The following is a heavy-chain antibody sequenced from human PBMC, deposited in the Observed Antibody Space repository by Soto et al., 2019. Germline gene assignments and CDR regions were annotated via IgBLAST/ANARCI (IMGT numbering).Heavy chain of an antibody. Sequence: QVQLVESGGGVVQPGRSLRLSCAASGFTFSSYGMHWVRQAPGKGLEWVAVIWYDGSNKYYADSVKGRFTISRDNSKNTLYLQMNSLRAEHTAVYYCARDGATTVTTRYFDYWGQGTLVTVSS. CDR3: ARDGATTVTTRYFDY. CDR2: IWYDGSNK. V-gene: IGHV3-33*01. D-gene: IGHD4-4*01. CDR1: GFTFSSYG. J-gene: IGHJ4*02.